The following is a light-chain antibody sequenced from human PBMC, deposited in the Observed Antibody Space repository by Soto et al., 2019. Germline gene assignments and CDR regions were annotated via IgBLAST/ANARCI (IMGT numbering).Light chain of an antibody. CDR1: SSDLGAYNY. V-gene: IGLV2-8*01. J-gene: IGLJ1*01. CDR3: ISYAGSNRV. CDR2: EVN. Sequence: QSALTQPPSASWSPGQSVTISCTGTSSDLGAYNYVSWYQQHPGKAPKLMIYEVNKRPSGVPDRFSGSKSGNTASLTVSGLQTDDEADYYCISYAGSNRVFGTGTKLTVL.